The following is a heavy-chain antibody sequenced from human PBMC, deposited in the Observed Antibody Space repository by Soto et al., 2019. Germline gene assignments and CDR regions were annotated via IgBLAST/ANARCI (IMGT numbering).Heavy chain of an antibody. CDR1: GFTFSVSS. Sequence: EVQLVESGGGLVQPWGSVRLSCAASGFTFSVSSMHWVRQASGKGLEWLGRIRSKANNYATTYSESVKGRFIISRDDSKDTMFLQMSGLRTEDTAMYYCAIEEAGFGHWGQGTLVTVSS. V-gene: IGHV3-73*01. CDR3: AIEEAGFGH. CDR2: IRSKANNYAT. J-gene: IGHJ4*02.